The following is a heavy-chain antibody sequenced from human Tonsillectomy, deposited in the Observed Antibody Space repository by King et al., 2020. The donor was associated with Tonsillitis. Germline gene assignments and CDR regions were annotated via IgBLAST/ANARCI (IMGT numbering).Heavy chain of an antibody. CDR3: ARARDELGYCSSRSCYPYYFDT. Sequence: VQLVESGGGVVQPGRSLRLSCAASGFTFSSFAMHWVRQAPGKGLEWVAVISYGGSNKYYADSVKGRFTISRDNSKNTLYLQMNSLRAEDTAVYYCARARDELGYCSSRSCYPYYFDTGAREPWSPSPQ. D-gene: IGHD2-2*01. V-gene: IGHV3-30-3*01. CDR2: ISYGGSNK. CDR1: GFTFSSFA. J-gene: IGHJ4*02.